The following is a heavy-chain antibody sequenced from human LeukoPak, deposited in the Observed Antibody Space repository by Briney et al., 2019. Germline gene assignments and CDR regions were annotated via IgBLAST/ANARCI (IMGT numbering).Heavy chain of an antibody. D-gene: IGHD6-13*01. CDR3: ARGSKAAPGTFDY. V-gene: IGHV4-59*01. J-gene: IGHJ4*02. CDR2: IYYTGST. CDR1: GGSISSYY. Sequence: SETLSLTCTVSGGSISSYYWSWIRQPPGKGLEWIGYIYYTGSTDYNPSLKSRVAISVDTSKNRFSLKLSSVTAADTAVYYCARGSKAAPGTFDYWGQGTLVTVSS.